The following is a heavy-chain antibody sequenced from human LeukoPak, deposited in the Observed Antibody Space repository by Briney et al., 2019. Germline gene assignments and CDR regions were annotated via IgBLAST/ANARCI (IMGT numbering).Heavy chain of an antibody. Sequence: GRSLRLSCAASGFTFSSYAMHWVRQAPGKGLEWVAVISYDGSNKYYADSVKGRFTISRDNSKNTLYLQMNSLRAEDTAVYYCARDQLYSYGFLVDYWGQGTLVTVSS. CDR3: ARDQLYSYGFLVDY. J-gene: IGHJ4*02. V-gene: IGHV3-30-3*01. D-gene: IGHD5-18*01. CDR1: GFTFSSYA. CDR2: ISYDGSNK.